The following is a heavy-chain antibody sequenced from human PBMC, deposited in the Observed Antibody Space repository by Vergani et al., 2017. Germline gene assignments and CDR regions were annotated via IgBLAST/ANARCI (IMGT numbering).Heavy chain of an antibody. CDR1: GYSFTSYW. D-gene: IGHD2-8*01. V-gene: IGHV5-51*03. CDR2: IYPGDSDT. J-gene: IGHJ5*02. Sequence: EVQLVQSGAEVKKPGESLKISCKGSGYSFTSYWIGWVRQMPGKGLEWMGIIYPGDSDTRYSPSFQGQVTISADKSISTAYLQWSSLKASDTAMYYCARIDQETNGRNNWFDPWGQGSLVTVSS. CDR3: ARIDQETNGRNNWFDP.